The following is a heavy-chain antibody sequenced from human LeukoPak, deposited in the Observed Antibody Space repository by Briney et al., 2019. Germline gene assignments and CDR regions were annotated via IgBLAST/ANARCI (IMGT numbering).Heavy chain of an antibody. Sequence: GASVKVSCKASGYTFTGYYMHWVRQAPGQRLEWMGWINPNSGGTNYAQKFQGRVTMTRDTSISTAYMELSRLRSDDTAVYYCARGLKDVVAAAGTDNWFDPWGQGTLVTVSS. D-gene: IGHD6-13*01. CDR1: GYTFTGYY. J-gene: IGHJ5*02. V-gene: IGHV1-2*02. CDR2: INPNSGGT. CDR3: ARGLKDVVAAAGTDNWFDP.